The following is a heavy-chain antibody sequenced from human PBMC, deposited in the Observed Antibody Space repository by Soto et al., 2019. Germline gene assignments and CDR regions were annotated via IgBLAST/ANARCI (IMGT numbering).Heavy chain of an antibody. Sequence: GGSLRLSCAASGFTFSSYGMHWVRQAPGKGLEWVAVIWYDGSNKYYADSVKGRFTISRDNSKNTLYLQMNSLRAEDTAVYYCARRGRAAAGGLYYYGMDVWGQGTTVTVSS. D-gene: IGHD6-13*01. CDR3: ARRGRAAAGGLYYYGMDV. V-gene: IGHV3-33*01. J-gene: IGHJ6*02. CDR2: IWYDGSNK. CDR1: GFTFSSYG.